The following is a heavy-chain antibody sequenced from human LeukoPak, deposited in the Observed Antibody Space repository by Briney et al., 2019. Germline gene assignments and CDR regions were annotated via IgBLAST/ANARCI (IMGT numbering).Heavy chain of an antibody. Sequence: PSETLSLTCAVYGGSFSSYYWSWIRQPPGKGLEWIGEINHSGSTNYNPSLKSRVTISGDTSKNQFSLNLSSVTAADTAVYYCARGRRRSSGWSFDYWGQGTLVTVSS. CDR2: INHSGST. CDR3: ARGRRRSSGWSFDY. D-gene: IGHD6-19*01. J-gene: IGHJ4*02. V-gene: IGHV4-34*01. CDR1: GGSFSSYY.